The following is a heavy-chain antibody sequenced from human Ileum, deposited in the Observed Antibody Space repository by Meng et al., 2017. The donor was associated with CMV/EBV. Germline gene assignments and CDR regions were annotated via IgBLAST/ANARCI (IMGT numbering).Heavy chain of an antibody. CDR2: IYCSGST. CDR3: ARGRGLPYYYDSSGYYPFFDY. V-gene: IGHV4-31*02. D-gene: IGHD3-22*01. CDR1: GYY. Sequence: GYYWSWIRQRPGKGLEWIGYIYCSGSTDYNPSLNSRVIISVDTSKDQFSLKLGSVTAADTAVYYCARGRGLPYYYDSSGYYPFFDYWGQGTLVTVSS. J-gene: IGHJ4*02.